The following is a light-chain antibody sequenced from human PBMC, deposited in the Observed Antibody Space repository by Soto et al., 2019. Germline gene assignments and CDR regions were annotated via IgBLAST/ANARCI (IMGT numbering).Light chain of an antibody. CDR2: KAS. Sequence: DIQMTQSPSTLSASVGDRVTITCRASQSISSWLAWYQQKPGKAPKLLIYKASSLKSGVPSRFSGSGSGTEVTLTISSLQPDDFAIYYCQHPLTFGQGTKVEIK. V-gene: IGKV1-5*03. CDR1: QSISSW. CDR3: QHPLT. J-gene: IGKJ1*01.